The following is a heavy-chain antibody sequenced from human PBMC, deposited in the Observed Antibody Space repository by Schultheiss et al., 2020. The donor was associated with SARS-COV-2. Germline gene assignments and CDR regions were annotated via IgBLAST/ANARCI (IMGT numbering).Heavy chain of an antibody. CDR3: ARLGSGWQIDY. Sequence: SETLSLTCTVSGGSISSYYWSWIRQPPGKGLEWIGEINQSVGTSYNPSLKSRVTISVDTSKNQFSLKLSSVTAADTAVYYCARLGSGWQIDYWGQGTLVTVSS. CDR1: GGSISSYY. D-gene: IGHD6-19*01. CDR2: INQSVGT. J-gene: IGHJ4*02. V-gene: IGHV4-59*01.